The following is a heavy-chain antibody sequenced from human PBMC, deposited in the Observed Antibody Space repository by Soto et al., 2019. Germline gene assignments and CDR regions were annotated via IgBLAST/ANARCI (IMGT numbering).Heavy chain of an antibody. CDR2: IYYSGST. Sequence: QLQLQESGPGLVKPSETLSPTCTVSGGSISSSSYYWGWIRQPPGKGLEWIGSIYYSGSTYYNPSLKSRVTISVDTSKNQFSLKLSSVTAADTAVYYCARPGAFDYYYYGMDVWGQGTTVTVSS. CDR3: ARPGAFDYYYYGMDV. D-gene: IGHD3-10*01. V-gene: IGHV4-39*01. CDR1: GGSISSSSYY. J-gene: IGHJ6*02.